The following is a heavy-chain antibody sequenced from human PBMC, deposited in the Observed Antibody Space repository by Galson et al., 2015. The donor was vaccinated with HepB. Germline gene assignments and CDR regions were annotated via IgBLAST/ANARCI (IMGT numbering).Heavy chain of an antibody. D-gene: IGHD3-10*01. CDR1: GGTFSSYT. J-gene: IGHJ6*02. V-gene: IGHV1-69*02. CDR2: IIPILGIA. CDR3: ARGVWFRESVYYYYGMDV. Sequence: SVKVSCKASGGTFSSYTISWVRQAPGQGLEWMGRIIPILGIANYAQKFQGRVTITADKSTSTAYMELSSLRSEDTAVYYCARGVWFRESVYYYYGMDVWGQGTTVTVSS.